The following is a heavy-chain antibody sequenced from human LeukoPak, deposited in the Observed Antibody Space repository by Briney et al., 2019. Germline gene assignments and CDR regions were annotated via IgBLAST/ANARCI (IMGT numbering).Heavy chain of an antibody. J-gene: IGHJ3*02. Sequence: SETLSLTCTVSGGSISSSGSYWGWIRQPPGKGLEWIGSIYHSGNTYYNPSLKSRVTMSVDTSKNQFSLKLRSVTAADTSVFYCARQRPNAFDIWGQGTMVTVSS. V-gene: IGHV4-39*01. D-gene: IGHD6-25*01. CDR1: GGSISSSGSY. CDR3: ARQRPNAFDI. CDR2: IYHSGNT.